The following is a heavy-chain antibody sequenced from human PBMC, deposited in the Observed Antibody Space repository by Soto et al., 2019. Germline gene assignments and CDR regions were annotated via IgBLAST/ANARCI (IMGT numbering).Heavy chain of an antibody. D-gene: IGHD3-22*01. Sequence: SVKVSCKASGFTFTSSAVQWVRQARGQRLEWIGWIVVGSGNTNYAQKFQERVTITRDMSTSTAYMELSSLRSEDTAVYYCAADNYYDSSGYSHYFDYWGQGTLVTVSS. J-gene: IGHJ4*02. CDR2: IVVGSGNT. CDR3: AADNYYDSSGYSHYFDY. CDR1: GFTFTSSA. V-gene: IGHV1-58*01.